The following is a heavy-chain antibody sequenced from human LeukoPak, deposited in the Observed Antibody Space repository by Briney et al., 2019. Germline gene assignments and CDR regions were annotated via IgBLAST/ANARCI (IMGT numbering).Heavy chain of an antibody. V-gene: IGHV3-48*01. J-gene: IGHJ4*02. Sequence: PGGSLRLSCAASGFTFSSYSMNWVRQAPGKGLEWISYITSGSTAVYYADSVKGRFTISRDNAKNSLYLQMNSLRAEDPAVYYCAGPYDSSGLPDYWGQGTLVTVSS. CDR1: GFTFSSYS. CDR3: AGPYDSSGLPDY. D-gene: IGHD3-22*01. CDR2: ITSGSTAV.